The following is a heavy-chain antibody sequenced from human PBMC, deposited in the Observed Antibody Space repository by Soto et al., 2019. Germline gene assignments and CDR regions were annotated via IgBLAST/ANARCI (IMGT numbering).Heavy chain of an antibody. Sequence: GGSLRLSSTASGFTFSSYWRSWVRQAPGKGLEWVANIKQDGSEKYYVDSVKGRFTISRDNAKNSLYLQMNSLRAEDTAVYYCAREGYSSSWYPYYYYGMDVWGQGTTVTVSS. CDR1: GFTFSSYW. V-gene: IGHV3-7*05. D-gene: IGHD6-13*01. CDR3: AREGYSSSWYPYYYYGMDV. CDR2: IKQDGSEK. J-gene: IGHJ6*02.